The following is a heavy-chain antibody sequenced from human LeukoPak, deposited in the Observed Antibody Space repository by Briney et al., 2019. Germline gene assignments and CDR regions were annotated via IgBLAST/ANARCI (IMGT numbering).Heavy chain of an antibody. CDR2: INADGSTA. Sequence: GGSLRLSCAASGFTLGNSWVHWVRQAPGKGLVWVSLINADGSTATYADSVKGRFTISRDNARNTLSLQMNSLTIEDTAVYYCVVVVEPPDSDGFDVWGQGTMITVSS. CDR1: GFTLGNSW. J-gene: IGHJ3*01. CDR3: VVVVEPPDSDGFDV. D-gene: IGHD1-14*01. V-gene: IGHV3-74*01.